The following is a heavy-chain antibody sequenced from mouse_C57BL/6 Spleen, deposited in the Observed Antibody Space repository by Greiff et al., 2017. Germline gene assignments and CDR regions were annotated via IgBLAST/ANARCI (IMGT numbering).Heavy chain of an antibody. V-gene: IGHV14-2*01. CDR1: GFNIKDYY. CDR2: IDPEDGDT. J-gene: IGHJ4*01. CDR3: ARDYDYDDSYAMDY. Sequence: EVQLQQSGAELVKPGASVKLSCTASGFNIKDYYMHWVKQRTEQGLEWIGRIDPEDGDTKYAPKFQGKATITADTSSNTAYLQLSSLTSEDTAVYYCARDYDYDDSYAMDYWGQGTSVTVSS. D-gene: IGHD2-4*01.